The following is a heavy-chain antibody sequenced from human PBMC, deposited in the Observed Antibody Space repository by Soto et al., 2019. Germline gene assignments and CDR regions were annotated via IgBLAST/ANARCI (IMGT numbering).Heavy chain of an antibody. V-gene: IGHV3-74*01. J-gene: IGHJ6*02. CDR2: INSDGSST. CDR1: GFTFSSYW. Sequence: WGSLRLSCAASGFTFSSYWMHWVRQAPGKGLVWVSRINSDGSSTSYADSVKGRFTISRDNAKSTLYLQMNSLRAEDTAVYYCARFQGPLYDFWSGYAYYYYGMDVWGQGTTVTVSS. CDR3: ARFQGPLYDFWSGYAYYYYGMDV. D-gene: IGHD3-3*01.